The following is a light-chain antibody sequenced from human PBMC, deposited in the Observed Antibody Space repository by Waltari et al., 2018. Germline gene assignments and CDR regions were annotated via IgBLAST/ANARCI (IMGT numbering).Light chain of an antibody. CDR3: CSYAGRLWV. CDR1: NSNIGGYTY. V-gene: IGLV2-11*01. Sequence: QSALSQPRSVSGSPGQSVTISCTGTNSNIGGYTYVSWYQHHPGKVPKLTIYYVSKRPSGVPDRFSGSKSGNTASLTISGLQAEDEAHYYCCSYAGRLWVFGGGTNLTVL. J-gene: IGLJ3*02. CDR2: YVS.